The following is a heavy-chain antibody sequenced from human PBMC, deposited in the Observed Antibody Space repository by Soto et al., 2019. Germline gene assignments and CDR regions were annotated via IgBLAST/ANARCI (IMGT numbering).Heavy chain of an antibody. CDR1: GGTFSSYA. J-gene: IGHJ4*02. CDR3: ARGVHYDSSGFYYFF. CDR2: IIPIFGTA. V-gene: IGHV1-69*01. D-gene: IGHD3-22*01. Sequence: GASVKVYCKASGGTFSSYAIDWVRQAPGQGLEWMGGIIPIFGTANYAQKFQGRVTITADESTSTAYMELRSLRSEDTAVYYCARGVHYDSSGFYYFFWGQGTLVTVSS.